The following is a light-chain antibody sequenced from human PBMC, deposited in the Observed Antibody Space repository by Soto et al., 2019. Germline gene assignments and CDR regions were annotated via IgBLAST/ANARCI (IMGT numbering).Light chain of an antibody. CDR3: QQTYPFPQT. J-gene: IGKJ2*01. Sequence: DIQMTQSPSSLSASVGDRVTITCRASQSISNNLNWYQQKFGKAPELLIYAASTLQTGVPSTFSGSGSGTNFTLAISSLQPVDFAVYYCQQTYPFPQTFGHGTKLEIK. CDR2: AAS. CDR1: QSISNN. V-gene: IGKV1-39*01.